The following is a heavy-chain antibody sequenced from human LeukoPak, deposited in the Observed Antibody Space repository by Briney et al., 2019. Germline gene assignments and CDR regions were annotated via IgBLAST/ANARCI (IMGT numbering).Heavy chain of an antibody. D-gene: IGHD3-9*01. Sequence: GSSLRLSCAASGFTFSSYAMHWVRQAPGKGLEWVAVISYDGSNKYYADSVKGRFTISRDNSKNTLYLQMNSLRAEDTAVYYCARGRGWLLGDYFDYWGQGTLVTVSS. CDR1: GFTFSSYA. V-gene: IGHV3-30-3*01. CDR3: ARGRGWLLGDYFDY. J-gene: IGHJ4*02. CDR2: ISYDGSNK.